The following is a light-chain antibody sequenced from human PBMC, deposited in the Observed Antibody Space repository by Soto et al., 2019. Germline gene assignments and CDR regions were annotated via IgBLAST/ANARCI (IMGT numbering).Light chain of an antibody. CDR2: EVS. Sequence: QSALTQPASVSGSPGQSITISCTGTSSDVGAYNSVSWYQQYPGKAPKLMISEVSNRPSGVSNRFSGSKSGNTASLTISGLQAEDEANYYCTSYTTSTTWVFGGGIMLTVL. V-gene: IGLV2-14*01. J-gene: IGLJ3*02. CDR1: SSDVGAYNS. CDR3: TSYTTSTTWV.